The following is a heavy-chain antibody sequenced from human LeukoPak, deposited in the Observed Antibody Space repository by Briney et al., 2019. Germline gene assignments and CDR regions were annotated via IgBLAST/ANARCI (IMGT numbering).Heavy chain of an antibody. Sequence: GGSLRLSCAASGFAFSNYGMNWVRQAPGKGLEWISYIRSSSTLIQYADSVKGRFTISRDNGKNSLSLQMNSLRAEDTAVYYCARERAPLYYDFWSGYHFDYWAREPWSPSPQ. J-gene: IGHJ4*02. CDR1: GFAFSNYG. D-gene: IGHD3-3*01. V-gene: IGHV3-48*01. CDR3: ARERAPLYYDFWSGYHFDY. CDR2: IRSSSTLI.